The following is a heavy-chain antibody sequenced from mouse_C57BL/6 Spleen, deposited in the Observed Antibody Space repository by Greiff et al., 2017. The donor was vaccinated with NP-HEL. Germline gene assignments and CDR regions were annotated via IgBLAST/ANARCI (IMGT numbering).Heavy chain of an antibody. Sequence: QLKESDAELAPPFSSFPLSFHFSFYTFTDHTIHWMKQRPEQGLEWIGYIYPRDGSTKYNEKFKGKATLTADKSSSTAYMQLNSLTSEDSAVYFCAREGENYDGLTLDYWGQGTTLTVSS. CDR2: IYPRDGST. V-gene: IGHV1-78*01. CDR3: AREGENYDGLTLDY. J-gene: IGHJ2*01. D-gene: IGHD2-3*01. CDR1: FYTFTDHT.